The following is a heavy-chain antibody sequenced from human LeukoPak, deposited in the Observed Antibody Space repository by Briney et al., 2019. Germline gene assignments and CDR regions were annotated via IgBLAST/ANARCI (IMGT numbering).Heavy chain of an antibody. J-gene: IGHJ6*03. Sequence: PSGTLSLTCAVYGGSFSGYYWSWIRQPPGKGLEWIGEINHSGSTNYNPSIKSRVTISVDTSKNQFSLNLTSVTAADTAVYYCVREIGGLSTAMDVWGKGTTVTVSS. CDR1: GGSFSGYY. V-gene: IGHV4-34*01. CDR3: VREIGGLSTAMDV. CDR2: INHSGST. D-gene: IGHD4-17*01.